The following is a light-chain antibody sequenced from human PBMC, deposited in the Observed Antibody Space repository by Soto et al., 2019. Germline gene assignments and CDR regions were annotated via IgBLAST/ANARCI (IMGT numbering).Light chain of an antibody. V-gene: IGLV1-44*01. CDR1: SSNIGSNT. CDR3: AAWDDSLNGLYV. J-gene: IGLJ1*01. Sequence: QSVLTQPPSASGTPGQRVTISCSGRSSNIGSNTVNWYQQLPGTAPKLLTYSNNQRPSGVPDRFSGSKSGTSASLAISGLQSEDEADYYCAAWDDSLNGLYVFGTGTKVTV. CDR2: SNN.